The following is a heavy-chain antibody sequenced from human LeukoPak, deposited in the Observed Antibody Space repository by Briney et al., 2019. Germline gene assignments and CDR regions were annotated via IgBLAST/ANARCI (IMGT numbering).Heavy chain of an antibody. V-gene: IGHV6-1*01. CDR3: ARGSVAASDNSYYYGMDV. D-gene: IGHD6-6*01. Sequence: SQTLSLTCAISGDSVSSNSAAWHWIRQSPSRGLEWLGRTYYRSKWYHDYAGSVKSRITINPDTSKNHFSLQLNSVTPDDTAMYYCARGSVAASDNSYYYGMDVWGQGTTVTVSS. CDR2: TYYRSKWYH. J-gene: IGHJ6*02. CDR1: GDSVSSNSAA.